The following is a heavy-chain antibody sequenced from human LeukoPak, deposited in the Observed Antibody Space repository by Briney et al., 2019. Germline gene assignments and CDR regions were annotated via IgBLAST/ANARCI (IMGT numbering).Heavy chain of an antibody. CDR1: GGSISSYS. J-gene: IGHJ5*02. D-gene: IGHD3-22*01. Sequence: SETLSLTCTVSGGSISSYSWNWIRQPPGKGLEWIGYIYYTGSTNYNPSLKSRVTLSVDTSKNQFSLKLSSVTAADTAVYYCARGPRGTMISFDPWGQGTLVTVSS. CDR2: IYYTGST. V-gene: IGHV4-59*01. CDR3: ARGPRGTMISFDP.